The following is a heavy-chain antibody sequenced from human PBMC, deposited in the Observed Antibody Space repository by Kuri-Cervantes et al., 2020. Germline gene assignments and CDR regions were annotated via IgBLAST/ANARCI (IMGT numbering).Heavy chain of an antibody. CDR1: GFTFSSYT. Sequence: GESLKISCAASGFTFSSYTMHWVRQAPGKGLEWVAVISYDGSNKYFADSVKGRFTISRDNAKNTVYLQMNSLRTEDSAVYYCARSDWFDPWGQGTLVTVSS. J-gene: IGHJ5*02. CDR3: ARSDWFDP. V-gene: IGHV3-30*07. CDR2: ISYDGSNK.